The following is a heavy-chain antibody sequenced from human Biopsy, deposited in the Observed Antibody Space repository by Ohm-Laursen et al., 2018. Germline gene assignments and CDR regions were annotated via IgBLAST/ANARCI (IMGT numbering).Heavy chain of an antibody. Sequence: GTLSLTCTVSGGSITADFWTWIRQTPGERLEWIGYRFHSGSPMYNPSLKSRVTISVDTSKIQFSLTLTSVTAADTAVYYCVRLNRRGNIIFFDYWGRGTLVTVSS. D-gene: IGHD3/OR15-3a*01. V-gene: IGHV4-59*08. CDR3: VRLNRRGNIIFFDY. CDR2: RFHSGSP. J-gene: IGHJ4*02. CDR1: GGSITADF.